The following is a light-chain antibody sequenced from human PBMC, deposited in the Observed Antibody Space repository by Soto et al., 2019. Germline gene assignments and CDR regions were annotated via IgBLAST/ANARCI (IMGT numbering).Light chain of an antibody. V-gene: IGLV2-14*03. Sequence: QSVLTQPASVSGSPGQSITISCTGTSNDVGGYRYVSWYQHHPGKAHKLMIYDVSYRPSGVSDRFSGSKSGNTASLTISGLQAEDEADYYCSSYTSSVTYGFGTGTKVTVL. J-gene: IGLJ1*01. CDR3: SSYTSSVTYG. CDR1: SNDVGGYRY. CDR2: DVS.